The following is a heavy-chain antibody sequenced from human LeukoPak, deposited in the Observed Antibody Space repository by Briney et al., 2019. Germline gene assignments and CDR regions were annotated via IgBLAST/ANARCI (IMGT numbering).Heavy chain of an antibody. Sequence: PGGSLRLSCAASGFTFSTYWMSWVRQAPGKGLEWVANVKEDGRQKFYVDSAKGRFTISRDNAKNSLYLQMDSLRAEDTAVYYCARDLDYWGQGTPVTVSS. CDR3: ARDLDY. CDR2: VKEDGRQK. CDR1: GFTFSTYW. V-gene: IGHV3-7*04. J-gene: IGHJ4*02.